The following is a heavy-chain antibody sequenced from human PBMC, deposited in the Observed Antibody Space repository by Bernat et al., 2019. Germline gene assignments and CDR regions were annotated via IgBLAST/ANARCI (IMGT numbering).Heavy chain of an antibody. D-gene: IGHD3-10*01. CDR2: IISTSDTT. CDR1: GFAFTTYA. CDR3: ERDPRLGSEIDF. J-gene: IGHJ4*02. Sequence: EVQLLESGGGLVQPGGSLRLSCAASGFAFTTYAMNWVRQAPGYVLECVSSIISTSDTTPYAASVKGRFVISRDKSRKTLSLQMDSLRSEDTAIYYCERDPRLGSEIDFWGQGTLVTVSS. V-gene: IGHV3-23*01.